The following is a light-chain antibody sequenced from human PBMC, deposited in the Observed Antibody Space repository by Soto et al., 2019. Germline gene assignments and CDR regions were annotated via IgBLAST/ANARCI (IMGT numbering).Light chain of an antibody. Sequence: DIPMTQSPSSLSASVRDRVTITCQASQDISNYLNWYQQKPGKAPKLLIYDASNLETGVPSRFSGSGSGTDFTFTISSLQPEDIATYYCQQYDNLPLTFGGGTKVDIK. CDR3: QQYDNLPLT. CDR1: QDISNY. CDR2: DAS. V-gene: IGKV1-33*01. J-gene: IGKJ4*01.